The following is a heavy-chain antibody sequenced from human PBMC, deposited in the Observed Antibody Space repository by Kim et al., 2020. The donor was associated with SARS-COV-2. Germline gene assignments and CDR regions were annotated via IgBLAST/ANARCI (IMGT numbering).Heavy chain of an antibody. Sequence: TNDAQKFQGRVTMTRDTSISTAYMELSRLRSDDTAVYYWAREGSGDAFDIWGQGTMVTVSS. V-gene: IGHV1-2*02. D-gene: IGHD3-3*01. CDR2: T. J-gene: IGHJ3*02. CDR3: AREGSGDAFDI.